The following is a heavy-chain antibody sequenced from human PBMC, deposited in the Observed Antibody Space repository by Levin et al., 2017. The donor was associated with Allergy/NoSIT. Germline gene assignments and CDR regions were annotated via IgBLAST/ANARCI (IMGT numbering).Heavy chain of an antibody. Sequence: GESLKISCKASGYTFSSYHMHWVRQAPEQGLEWMGIINPSGGSTSYAQKFQGRVTMTRDTSTSTVYMELSSLRSEDTAVYYCARDAPYCSGGSCYPGSWGQGTLVTVSS. CDR3: ARDAPYCSGGSCYPGS. V-gene: IGHV1-46*01. CDR2: INPSGGST. D-gene: IGHD2-15*01. J-gene: IGHJ4*02. CDR1: GYTFSSYH.